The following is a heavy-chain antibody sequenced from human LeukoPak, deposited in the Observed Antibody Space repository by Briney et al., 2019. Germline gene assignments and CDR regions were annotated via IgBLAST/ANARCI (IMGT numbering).Heavy chain of an antibody. V-gene: IGHV3-9*01. CDR2: ISWNSGSI. Sequence: GGSLRLSCAASGFTFDDYAMHWVRQAPGKGLEWVSGISWNSGSIGYADSVKGRFTISRDNAKNSLYLQMNSLRAEDTALYYCAKDINALSRGATFDYWGQGTLVTVSS. J-gene: IGHJ4*02. CDR3: AKDINALSRGATFDY. D-gene: IGHD3-10*01. CDR1: GFTFDDYA.